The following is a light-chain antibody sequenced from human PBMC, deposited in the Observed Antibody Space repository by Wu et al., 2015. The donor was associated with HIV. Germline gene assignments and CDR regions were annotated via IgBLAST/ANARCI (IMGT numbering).Light chain of an antibody. V-gene: IGKV1-33*01. Sequence: DMQLTQSPPSLSASVGDRVTIICRSPHDISNYLNWYQQKPGKAPKLLIYDATNLESGVPSRFSGSGFGTHFSFTITNLQPEDIATYYCQQYVHFGGGTKVEI. CDR3: QQYVH. CDR2: DAT. J-gene: IGKJ4*01. CDR1: HDISNY.